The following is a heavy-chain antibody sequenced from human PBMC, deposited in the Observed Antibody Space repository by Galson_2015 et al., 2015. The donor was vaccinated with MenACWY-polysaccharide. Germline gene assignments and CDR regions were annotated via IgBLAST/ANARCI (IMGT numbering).Heavy chain of an antibody. D-gene: IGHD4-23*01. CDR2: VANDENNK. CDR1: GFTFTSYA. V-gene: IGHV3-30-3*01. CDR3: ARGYNNNWDYGGYFDY. J-gene: IGHJ4*02. Sequence: SLRLSCAASGFTFTSYAMHWVRQAPGKGLEWVGVVANDENNKFYADSVKGRFTISRDNSKRTLFLQMNSLRTEDTAVYYCARGYNNNWDYGGYFDYWGQGTLVPVSS.